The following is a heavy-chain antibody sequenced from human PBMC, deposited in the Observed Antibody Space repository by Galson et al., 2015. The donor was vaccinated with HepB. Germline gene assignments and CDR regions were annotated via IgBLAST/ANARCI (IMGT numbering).Heavy chain of an antibody. V-gene: IGHV1-46*01. CDR3: ARNSKSIAARRGYWFDP. D-gene: IGHD6-6*01. Sequence: SVKVSCKASGYTFTSYYMHWVRQAPGQGLEWMGIINPSGGSTSYAQKFQDRATMTRDTSTGTVYMELSSLRSEDTAVYYCARNSKSIAARRGYWFDPWGQGTLVTVSS. CDR2: INPSGGST. CDR1: GYTFTSYY. J-gene: IGHJ5*02.